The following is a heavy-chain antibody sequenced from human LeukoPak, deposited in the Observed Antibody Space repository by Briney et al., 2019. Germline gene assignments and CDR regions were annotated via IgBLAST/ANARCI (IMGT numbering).Heavy chain of an antibody. CDR1: GGSISSGGYY. J-gene: IGHJ6*03. CDR2: IYYSGST. CDR3: TRGGYTMFRVVISPHYYYDYMDV. V-gene: IGHV4-31*03. D-gene: IGHD3-3*01. Sequence: SQTLSLTCTVSGGSISSGGYYWSWIRQHPGKGLEWIGYIYYSGSTYYNPSLKSRVTISVDTSKNQFSLKLSSVTAADTAVYYCTRGGYTMFRVVISPHYYYDYMDVWGKGTTVTVSS.